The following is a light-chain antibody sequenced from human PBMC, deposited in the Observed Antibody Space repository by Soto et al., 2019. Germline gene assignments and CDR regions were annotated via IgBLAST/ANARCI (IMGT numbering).Light chain of an antibody. CDR2: EVR. V-gene: IGLV2-14*01. J-gene: IGLJ2*01. CDR3: SSYTSKSSLI. Sequence: QYALTQPASVSGSPGQSITISCAGTMRDVGAYNLVSWYQQHPGRAPQLIIYEVRNRPLGISFRFSGSKSGNTASLTISGLQAEDEADYYCSSYTSKSSLIFGGVTKVTVL. CDR1: MRDVGAYNL.